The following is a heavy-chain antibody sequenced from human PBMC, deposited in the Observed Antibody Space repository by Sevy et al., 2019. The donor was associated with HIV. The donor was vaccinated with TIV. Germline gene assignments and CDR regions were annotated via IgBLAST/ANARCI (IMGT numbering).Heavy chain of an antibody. CDR1: GFTFSEFG. V-gene: IGHV3-30*04. D-gene: IGHD3-10*01. CDR3: ARDRGEILRSAFKS. J-gene: IGHJ5*02. Sequence: GGSLRLSCAASGFTFSEFGMHWVRQAPGKGLEWVAVISHDGRNNKYNADSVKGRFTISRDNSKNTLYLQMNSLRVDDTAIYYCARDRGEILRSAFKSWGQGTLVTVSS. CDR2: ISHDGRNNK.